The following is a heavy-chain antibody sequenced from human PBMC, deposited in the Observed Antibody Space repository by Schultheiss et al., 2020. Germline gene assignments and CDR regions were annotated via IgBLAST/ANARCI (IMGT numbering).Heavy chain of an antibody. D-gene: IGHD6-19*01. CDR3: ARDGWGMDV. CDR2: ISGSGGST. V-gene: IGHV3-23*01. CDR1: GFTLSSYA. J-gene: IGHJ6*02. Sequence: GGSLRLSCAASGFTLSSYAMSCVRQAPGKGLEWVSAISGSGGSTYYADSVKGRFTISRDNSKNTLYLQMNSLRAEDTAVYYCARDGWGMDVWGQGTTVTVSS.